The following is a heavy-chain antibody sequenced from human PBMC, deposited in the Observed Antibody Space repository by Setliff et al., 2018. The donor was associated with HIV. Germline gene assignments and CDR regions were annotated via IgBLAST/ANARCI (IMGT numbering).Heavy chain of an antibody. D-gene: IGHD3-9*01. J-gene: IGHJ3*02. CDR1: GYTFTSYY. Sequence: ASVKVSCKASGYTFTSYYMHWVRQAPGQGLEWMGIINPSGGRTSYAQKFQGRVTMTRDTSTSTVYTELSSLRSEDTAVYYCASTLRYFDWFDAFDIWGQGTMVTVSS. V-gene: IGHV1-46*01. CDR2: INPSGGRT. CDR3: ASTLRYFDWFDAFDI.